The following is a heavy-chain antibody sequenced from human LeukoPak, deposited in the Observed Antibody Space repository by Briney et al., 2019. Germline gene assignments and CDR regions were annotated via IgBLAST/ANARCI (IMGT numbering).Heavy chain of an antibody. V-gene: IGHV3-48*03. CDR2: ISSSGSTI. CDR1: GFTFSSYE. CDR3: AKGLLDSSGYDIDY. J-gene: IGHJ4*02. D-gene: IGHD3-22*01. Sequence: GGSLRLSCVASGFTFSSYEMNWVRQAPGKGLEWVSYISSSGSTIYYADSVKGRFTISRDNSKNTLYLQMNSLRAEDTAVYYCAKGLLDSSGYDIDYWGQGTLVTVSS.